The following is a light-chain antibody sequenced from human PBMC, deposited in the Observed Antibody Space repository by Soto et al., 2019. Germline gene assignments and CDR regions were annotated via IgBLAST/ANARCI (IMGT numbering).Light chain of an antibody. J-gene: IGKJ1*01. V-gene: IGKV3-20*01. CDR2: GAS. CDR3: QQYSDSPPT. CDR1: QNINSDY. Sequence: DIVWTQSPGTLSLSPWERASLSCRASQNINSDYFAWYQQKPGQAPSLLIFGASNRATGIPDRFSGSGSGTDFNFTIGRLEPEDFAMYYCQQYSDSPPTFGQGTKVDIK.